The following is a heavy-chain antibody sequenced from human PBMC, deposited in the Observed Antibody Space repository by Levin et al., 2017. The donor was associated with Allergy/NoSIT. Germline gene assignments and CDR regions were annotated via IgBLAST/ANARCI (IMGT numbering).Heavy chain of an antibody. CDR3: ARHYSDYGDYYYYYGMDV. V-gene: IGHV4-39*01. CDR2: IYYSGST. Sequence: PSQTLSLTCTVSGGSISSSSYYWGWIRQPPGKGLEWIGSIYYSGSTYYNPSLKSRVTISVDTSKNQFSLKLSSVTAADTAVYYCARHYSDYGDYYYYYGMDVWDQGTTVTVSS. D-gene: IGHD4-17*01. J-gene: IGHJ6*02. CDR1: GGSISSSSYY.